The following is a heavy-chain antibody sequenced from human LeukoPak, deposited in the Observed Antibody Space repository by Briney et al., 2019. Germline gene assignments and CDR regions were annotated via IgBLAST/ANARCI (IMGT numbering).Heavy chain of an antibody. J-gene: IGHJ4*02. V-gene: IGHV4-59*01. CDR3: ARQRDYYDSSGYYSRIFDY. Sequence: SETLSLTCTVSGGSISSYYWSWIRQPPGKGLEWIGYIYYGGSTNYNPSLKSRVTISVDTSKNQFSLKLSSVTAADTAVYYCARQRDYYDSSGYYSRIFDYWGQGTLVTVSS. CDR1: GGSISSYY. CDR2: IYYGGST. D-gene: IGHD3-22*01.